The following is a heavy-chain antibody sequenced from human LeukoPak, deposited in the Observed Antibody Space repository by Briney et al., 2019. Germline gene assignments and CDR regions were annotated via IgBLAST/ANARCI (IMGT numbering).Heavy chain of an antibody. J-gene: IGHJ4*02. V-gene: IGHV3-74*01. CDR2: INSDGSST. CDR3: ARFISGLLDY. Sequence: PGRSLRLSCAASGFTFSSYLMHWVRQAPGQGLVWVSRINSDGSSTSYADSVKGRFTSSIDNAKNPLYLQMNSLRAEDTAVYYCARFISGLLDYWGQGTLVTVSS. CDR1: GFTFSSYL. D-gene: IGHD3-10*01.